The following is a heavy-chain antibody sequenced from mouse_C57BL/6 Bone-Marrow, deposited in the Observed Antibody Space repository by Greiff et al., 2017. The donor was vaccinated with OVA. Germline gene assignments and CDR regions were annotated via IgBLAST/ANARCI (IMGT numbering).Heavy chain of an antibody. CDR3: ASVYRFAY. D-gene: IGHD2-1*01. CDR2: IYPGVGVT. Sequence: QVQLQQSGPGLVKPGASVKIFCKAFGFAFSSSWMHWVKLRPGKGLEWVGRIYPGVGVTNYNEKFKGKATLTADKSSSTAYMQLSSLTSEDSAVYFCASVYRFAYWGQETLVTVSA. J-gene: IGHJ3*01. CDR1: GFAFSSSW. V-gene: IGHV1-82*01.